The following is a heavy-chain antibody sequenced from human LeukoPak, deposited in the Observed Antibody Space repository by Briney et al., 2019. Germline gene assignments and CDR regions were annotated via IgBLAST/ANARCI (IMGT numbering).Heavy chain of an antibody. D-gene: IGHD3-16*01. J-gene: IGHJ4*02. Sequence: GASVKVSCKASGYTFISNGISWVRQAPGQGLEWVGWISAYNGDTNYAQKLQGRVTMTTDTSTSTAYMELRSLRSDDTAVYYCASLGGGGVDYWGQGTLVTVSS. CDR2: ISAYNGDT. V-gene: IGHV1-18*01. CDR3: ASLGGGGVDY. CDR1: GYTFISNG.